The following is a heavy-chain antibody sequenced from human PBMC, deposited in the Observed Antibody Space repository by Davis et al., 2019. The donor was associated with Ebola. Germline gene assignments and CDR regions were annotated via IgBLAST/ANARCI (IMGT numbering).Heavy chain of an antibody. V-gene: IGHV3-23*01. D-gene: IGHD3-3*01. CDR2: ISGSGGST. J-gene: IGHJ6*04. CDR3: AKDSLTIFGVVPGAV. Sequence: GESLKISCAASGFTFSSYAMSWVRQAPGKGLEWVSAISGSGGSTYYADSVKGRFTISKDNSKNTLYLQMNSLRAEDTAVYYCAKDSLTIFGVVPGAVWGKGTTVTVSS. CDR1: GFTFSSYA.